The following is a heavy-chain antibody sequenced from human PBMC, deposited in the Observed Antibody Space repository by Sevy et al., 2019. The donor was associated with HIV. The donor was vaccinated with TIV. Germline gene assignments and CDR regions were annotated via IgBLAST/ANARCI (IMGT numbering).Heavy chain of an antibody. CDR1: GYTFTSYD. D-gene: IGHD6-13*01. CDR3: ARSAAAASRDAFDI. J-gene: IGHJ3*02. Sequence: ASVQVSCKASGYTFTSYDINWVRQATGQGLEWMGWMKPNSGNTGYAQKFQGRVTMTRNTSISTAYMELSSLRSEDTAVYYCARSAAAASRDAFDIWGQGTMVTVSS. V-gene: IGHV1-8*01. CDR2: MKPNSGNT.